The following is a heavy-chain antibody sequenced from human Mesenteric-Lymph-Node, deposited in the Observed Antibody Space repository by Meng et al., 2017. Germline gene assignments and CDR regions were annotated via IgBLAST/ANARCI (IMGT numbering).Heavy chain of an antibody. J-gene: IGHJ4*02. CDR1: GFTFSSYS. Sequence: GESLKISCAASGFTFSSYSMNWVRQAPGKGLEWVGRIKSKTDGGTTDYAAPVKGRFTISRDDSKNTLYLQMNSLRAEDTAVYYCARDYRRGVYTYYFDYWGQGTLVTVSS. V-gene: IGHV3-15*01. D-gene: IGHD6-13*01. CDR2: IKSKTDGGTT. CDR3: ARDYRRGVYTYYFDY.